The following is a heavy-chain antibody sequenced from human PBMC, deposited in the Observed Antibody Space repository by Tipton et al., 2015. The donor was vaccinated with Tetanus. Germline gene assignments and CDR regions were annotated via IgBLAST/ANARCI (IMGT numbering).Heavy chain of an antibody. CDR3: ATDRRGPGEVRGLDN. CDR2: ITDTGRT. V-gene: IGHV4-61*01. CDR1: GGSISGSSYY. Sequence: TLSLTCSVSGGSISGSSYYWSWIRQPPGKGLEWIGYITDTGRTNYSPSLRNRLTISIDTSKTHFSLRLDSVTAADTAVYYCATDRRGPGEVRGLDNWGQGTLVTVSS. J-gene: IGHJ4*02. D-gene: IGHD3-10*01.